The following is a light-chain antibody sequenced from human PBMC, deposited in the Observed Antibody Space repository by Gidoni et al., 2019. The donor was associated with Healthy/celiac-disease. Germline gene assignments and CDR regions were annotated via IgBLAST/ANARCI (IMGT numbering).Light chain of an antibody. CDR2: DAS. CDR1: QSVSSY. J-gene: IGKJ1*01. Sequence: EIVLTQSPATLSLSPGERATLSCRASQSVSSYLAWYQQKPGQAPRLLIYDASNRATGIPARFSGSGSGTDFTLTISSLEPEDFAVYYCQQRGREWTFGQXTKVEIK. V-gene: IGKV3-11*01. CDR3: QQRGREWT.